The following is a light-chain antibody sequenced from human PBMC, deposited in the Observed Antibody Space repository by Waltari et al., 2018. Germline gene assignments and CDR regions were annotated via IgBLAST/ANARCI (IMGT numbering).Light chain of an antibody. CDR1: DGLVHRDGTTY. J-gene: IGKJ2*01. Sequence: DVAMTQSPLSLPVTLGPPASISGSSSDGLVHRDGTTYLNWFHQSPGQSPRRLIYKVSNRDSGVPDRFSGSGSGTDFTLKISRVEAEDVGVYYCMQGTFWPYTFGQGTKLEIK. CDR3: MQGTFWPYT. V-gene: IGKV2-30*02. CDR2: KVS.